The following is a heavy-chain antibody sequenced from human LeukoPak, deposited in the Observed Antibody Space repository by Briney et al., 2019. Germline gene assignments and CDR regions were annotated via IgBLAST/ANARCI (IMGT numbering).Heavy chain of an antibody. D-gene: IGHD3-22*01. CDR2: IYYSGST. V-gene: IGHV4-31*11. CDR1: GGSFSGYY. CDR3: EREEYYYDSSGFDY. J-gene: IGHJ4*02. Sequence: SETLSLTCAVYGGSFSGYYWSWIRQHPGKGLEWIGYIYYSGSTYYNPSLKSRVTISVDTSKNQFSLKLSSVTAADTAVYYCEREEYYYDSSGFDYWGQGTLVTVSS.